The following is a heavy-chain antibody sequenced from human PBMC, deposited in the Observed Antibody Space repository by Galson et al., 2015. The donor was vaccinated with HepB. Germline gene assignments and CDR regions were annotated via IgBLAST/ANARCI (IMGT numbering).Heavy chain of an antibody. D-gene: IGHD6-13*01. CDR1: GLSSGTNW. J-gene: IGHJ4*02. CDR3: ARLKAVAAAGAGYLDH. Sequence: QSGAEVKKPGESLRISCKVSGLSSGTNWIAWVRQMPEKGLELMGIIDLDDSETRYSPSFEGQVTISADGSIDTAYLQWSSLKASDSAIYFCARLKAVAAAGAGYLDHWGQGALITVSS. V-gene: IGHV5-51*03. CDR2: IDLDDSET.